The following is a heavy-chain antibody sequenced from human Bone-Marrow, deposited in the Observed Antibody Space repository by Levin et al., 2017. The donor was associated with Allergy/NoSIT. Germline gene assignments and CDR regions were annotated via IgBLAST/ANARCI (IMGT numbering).Heavy chain of an antibody. CDR2: ISSSSSYI. CDR1: GFTFSSYS. D-gene: IGHD2-15*01. Sequence: GGSLRLSCAASGFTFSSYSMNWVRQAPGKGLEWVSSISSSSSYIYYADSVKGRFTISRDNAKNSLYLQMNSLRAEDTAVYYCARGPRDRGYCSGGSCFRPFDYWGQGTLVTVSS. V-gene: IGHV3-21*01. J-gene: IGHJ4*02. CDR3: ARGPRDRGYCSGGSCFRPFDY.